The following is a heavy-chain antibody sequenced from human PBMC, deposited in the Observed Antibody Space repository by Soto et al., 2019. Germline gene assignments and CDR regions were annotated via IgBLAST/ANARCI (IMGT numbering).Heavy chain of an antibody. CDR1: GVTFTSSA. V-gene: IGHV1-58*01. D-gene: IGHD3-3*01. CDR2: IVVGSGNT. J-gene: IGHJ5*02. CDR3: AAGRLRFLVPFDP. Sequence: SVKVSCRASGVTFTSSAVQRVRQARGQRLEWIGWIVVGSGNTNYAQKFQERVTITRDMSTSTAYMELSSLRSEDTAVYYCAAGRLRFLVPFDPWGQGTLVTVSS.